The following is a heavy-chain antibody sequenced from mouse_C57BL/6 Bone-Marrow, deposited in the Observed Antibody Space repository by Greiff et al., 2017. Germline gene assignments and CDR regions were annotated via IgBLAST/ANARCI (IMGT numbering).Heavy chain of an antibody. D-gene: IGHD1-1*01. Sequence: VQLQESGPELVKPGASVKLSCKASGYTFTSSDINWVKQRPGQGLEWIGWLYPRDGSTKYNEKFKGKATLTVDTSFSTAYMELHSLTSEDSAVYFCARGIITTVVAYYFDYWGQGTTLTVSS. CDR2: LYPRDGST. J-gene: IGHJ2*01. CDR3: ARGIITTVVAYYFDY. CDR1: GYTFTSSD. V-gene: IGHV1-85*01.